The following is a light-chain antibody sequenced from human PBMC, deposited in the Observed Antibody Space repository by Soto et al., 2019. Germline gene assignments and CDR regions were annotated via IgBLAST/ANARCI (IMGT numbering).Light chain of an antibody. Sequence: EIVLTQSPGILSLTPGERATLSCRASQSVSSSFLVWYKQRPGQAPRLLMSGASTRATGTPDRFSGGGSGTDFTLTISRLEPEDSAVYYCQQYDSSPETFGQGTKVDIK. J-gene: IGKJ1*01. CDR3: QQYDSSPET. CDR2: GAS. CDR1: QSVSSSF. V-gene: IGKV3-20*01.